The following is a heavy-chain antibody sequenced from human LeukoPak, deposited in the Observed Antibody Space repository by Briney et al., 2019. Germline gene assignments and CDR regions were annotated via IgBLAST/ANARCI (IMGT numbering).Heavy chain of an antibody. Sequence: GGSLRLSCAASGFTFSSYWMHWVRQAPGKGLVWVSRINSDGSSTSYADSVKGRFTISRDNAKNTLYLQMNSLRAEDTAVYYCARDPSLDYGDYPDAFDIWGQVTMVTVSS. V-gene: IGHV3-74*01. CDR1: GFTFSSYW. D-gene: IGHD4-17*01. CDR3: ARDPSLDYGDYPDAFDI. J-gene: IGHJ3*02. CDR2: INSDGSST.